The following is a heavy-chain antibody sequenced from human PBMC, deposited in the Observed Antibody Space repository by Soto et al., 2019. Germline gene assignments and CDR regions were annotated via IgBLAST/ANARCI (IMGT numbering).Heavy chain of an antibody. CDR2: IYHSGST. CDR1: GGSIGSDS. J-gene: IGHJ6*02. CDR3: ARAGIVQVSYAMDV. Sequence: KASETLSLTCTVSGGSIGSDSWSWIRQSPGKGLDFIGYIYHSGSTNYNPSLKSRVTISMDTSKNQFSLRLSSVTAADTAVYYCARAGIVQVSYAMDVWGQGTTVTVSS. D-gene: IGHD2-8*01. V-gene: IGHV4-59*01.